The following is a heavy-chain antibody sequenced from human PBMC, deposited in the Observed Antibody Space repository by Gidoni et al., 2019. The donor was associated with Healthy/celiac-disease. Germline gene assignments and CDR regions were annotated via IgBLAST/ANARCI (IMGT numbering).Heavy chain of an antibody. CDR3: ATLGPGDVVVPAAASYY. CDR2: ISDSGGST. CDR1: GFTFSSYA. V-gene: IGHV3-23*01. Sequence: EVQLLESGGGLVQPGGSLRLSCAASGFTFSSYAMSWVRQAPGKGLEWFAAISDSGGSTYYADSVKGRFTISRDNSKNTLYLQMNSLRAEDTAVYYCATLGPGDVVVPAAASYYWGQGTLVTVSS. J-gene: IGHJ4*02. D-gene: IGHD2-2*01.